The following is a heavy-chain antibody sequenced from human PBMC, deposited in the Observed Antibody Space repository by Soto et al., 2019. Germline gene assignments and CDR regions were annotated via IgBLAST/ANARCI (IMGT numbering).Heavy chain of an antibody. CDR1: GFTFSTYW. Sequence: EVQLVESGGGLVQPGGSLRLSCAASGFTFSTYWMHWVRQVPGTGLVWVSRLNSDGSSTTYADSVKGRFTISRDNAKNTLYLQMNSLRAEDTAVYYCARDRGYGDYYFDYWGQGTLVTVSS. J-gene: IGHJ4*02. CDR3: ARDRGYGDYYFDY. D-gene: IGHD4-17*01. CDR2: LNSDGSST. V-gene: IGHV3-74*01.